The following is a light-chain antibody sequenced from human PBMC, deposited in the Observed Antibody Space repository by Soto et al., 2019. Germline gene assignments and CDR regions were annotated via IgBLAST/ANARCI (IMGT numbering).Light chain of an antibody. J-gene: IGKJ1*01. Sequence: DIQVPQSTSSLAASVGDRVTITFRASQSISSWLAWYQHKPGKAPQLLIYKASTSERGVPSTFRGSRSGTDLTLTITSLQPHHFAPSYRQQSNRYSRTFGQRPNVDLK. CDR1: QSISSW. CDR2: KAS. V-gene: IGKV1-5*03. CDR3: QQSNRYSRT.